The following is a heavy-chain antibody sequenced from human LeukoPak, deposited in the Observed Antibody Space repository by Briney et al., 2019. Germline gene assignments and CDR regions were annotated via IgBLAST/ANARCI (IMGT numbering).Heavy chain of an antibody. CDR1: GFTFSSYA. CDR3: ANLLTDY. Sequence: GRSLRLSCAASGFTFSSYAMHWVRQAPGKGLEWVAVISYDGSNKYYADSVKGRFTISRDNSKNTLYLQMNSLRAEDTAVYYCANLLTDYWGQGTLVTVSS. J-gene: IGHJ4*02. CDR2: ISYDGSNK. D-gene: IGHD4/OR15-4a*01. V-gene: IGHV3-30*04.